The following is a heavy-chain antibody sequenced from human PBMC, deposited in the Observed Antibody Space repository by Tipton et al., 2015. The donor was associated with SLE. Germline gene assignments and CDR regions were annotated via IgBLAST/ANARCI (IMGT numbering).Heavy chain of an antibody. D-gene: IGHD6-13*01. CDR1: GGSFSGHY. V-gene: IGHV4-34*01. CDR3: AGAVGTAAGLGDY. CDR2: INQSGST. J-gene: IGHJ4*02. Sequence: TLSLTCAVYGGSFSGHYWSWIRQPPGKGLEWIGEINQSGSTNYNPSLNSRLIMSVDASENQFSLKLSSVTAADAAIYYCAGAVGTAAGLGDYWGQGTLVTVSS.